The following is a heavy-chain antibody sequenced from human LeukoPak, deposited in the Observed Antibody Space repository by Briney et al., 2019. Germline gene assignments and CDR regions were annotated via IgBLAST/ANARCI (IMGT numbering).Heavy chain of an antibody. Sequence: ASVKVSCKASGYTFTGYYMHWVRQAPGQGLEWMGWINPNSGGTDYARKFQGRVTMTRDTSISTAYMELSRLRSDDTAVYYCARDQGDSCLIYWGQGTLVTVSS. CDR3: ARDQGDSCLIY. CDR2: INPNSGGT. CDR1: GYTFTGYY. D-gene: IGHD2-2*01. V-gene: IGHV1-2*02. J-gene: IGHJ4*02.